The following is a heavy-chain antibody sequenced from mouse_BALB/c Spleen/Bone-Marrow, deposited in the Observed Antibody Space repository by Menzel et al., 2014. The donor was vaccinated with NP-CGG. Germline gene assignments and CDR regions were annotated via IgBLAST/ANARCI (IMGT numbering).Heavy chain of an antibody. Sequence: EVNVVESGGGLVKPGGSLKLSCAASGFTFSDYYMYWVRQTPEKRLEWVATISDAGSYTYYPDSVKGRFTISRDNAKNNLYLQMISLKSGDTAMYYCARDGDYRYAWFAYWGQGTLVTVST. CDR3: ARDGDYRYAWFAY. CDR2: ISDAGSYT. D-gene: IGHD2-14*01. CDR1: GFTFSDYY. J-gene: IGHJ3*01. V-gene: IGHV5-4*02.